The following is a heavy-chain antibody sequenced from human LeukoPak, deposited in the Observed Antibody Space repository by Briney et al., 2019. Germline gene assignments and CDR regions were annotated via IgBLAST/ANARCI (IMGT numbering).Heavy chain of an antibody. Sequence: SETLSLTCTVSGGSIGTHYWSWIRQSPGKGLEWIGYIYVTGTRYNPYLQSRVTISVDRSRNQFFLKMSSVTAADTAVYYCARHIGGGIEDMDVWGKGTKVIVSS. CDR2: IYVTGT. J-gene: IGHJ6*03. D-gene: IGHD3-16*02. CDR3: ARHIGGGIEDMDV. CDR1: GGSIGTHY. V-gene: IGHV4-59*08.